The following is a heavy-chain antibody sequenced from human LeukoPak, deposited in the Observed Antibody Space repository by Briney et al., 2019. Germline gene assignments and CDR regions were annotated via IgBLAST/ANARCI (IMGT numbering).Heavy chain of an antibody. J-gene: IGHJ4*02. CDR2: INHSGST. V-gene: IGHV4-34*01. D-gene: IGHD3-22*01. Sequence: SETLSLTCAVYGGSFSGYYWSWIRQPPGKGLEWIGEINHSGSTNYNPSLKSRVTISVDTSKNQFSLKLSSVTAADTAVYYCARGRSSSEYDSSGYYFDYWGQGNLVTVPS. CDR3: ARGRSSSEYDSSGYYFDY. CDR1: GGSFSGYY.